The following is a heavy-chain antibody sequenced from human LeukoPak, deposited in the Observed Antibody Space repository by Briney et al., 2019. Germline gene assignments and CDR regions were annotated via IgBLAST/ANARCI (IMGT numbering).Heavy chain of an antibody. Sequence: SVKVSCKASGGTFSSYAISWVRQAPGQGLEWMGGIIPIFGTANYAQKFQGRVTITADESTSTAYMELSSLRSEDTAVYYCARESGYGDYGPNIYYFDYWGQGTLVTVFS. V-gene: IGHV1-69*13. CDR1: GGTFSSYA. J-gene: IGHJ4*02. CDR3: ARESGYGDYGPNIYYFDY. CDR2: IIPIFGTA. D-gene: IGHD4-17*01.